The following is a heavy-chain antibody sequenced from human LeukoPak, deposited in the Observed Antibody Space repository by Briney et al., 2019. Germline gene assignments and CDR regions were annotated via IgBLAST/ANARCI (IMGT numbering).Heavy chain of an antibody. CDR2: IYTSGST. CDR3: ARNLQSDTVSNRFDP. V-gene: IGHV4-4*07. Sequence: SETLSLTCTVSGGSISSYYWSWIRQPAGKGLEWIGRIYTSGSTNYNPSLKSRVTISVDTSKIQFSLKLSSVTAADAAVYYCARNLQSDTVSNRFDPWGQGTLVTVSS. D-gene: IGHD4-17*01. CDR1: GGSISSYY. J-gene: IGHJ5*02.